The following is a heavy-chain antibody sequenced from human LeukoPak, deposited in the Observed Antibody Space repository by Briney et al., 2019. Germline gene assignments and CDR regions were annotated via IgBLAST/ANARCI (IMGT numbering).Heavy chain of an antibody. Sequence: SETLSLTCAVYGESFSGYFWGWIRQPPGTGLEWIGEINHSGYTNYKPSLKSRATISRDTSKNQFSLTLNLVSAADTAVYYCARGATCGSSCRAFDVWGQGTMVTVSS. D-gene: IGHD6-13*01. J-gene: IGHJ3*01. V-gene: IGHV4-34*01. CDR3: ARGATCGSSCRAFDV. CDR1: GESFSGYF. CDR2: INHSGYT.